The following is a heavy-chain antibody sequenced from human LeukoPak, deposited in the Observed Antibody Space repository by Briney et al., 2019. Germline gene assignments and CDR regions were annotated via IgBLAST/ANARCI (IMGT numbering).Heavy chain of an antibody. J-gene: IGHJ4*02. Sequence: PSETLSLTCTVSGGSISSSSYYWGWIRQPPGKGLEWIGSIYYSGSTYYNPSLKSRGTISVDKSKNHFSLRLSSVTASDTAVYYCARRRYIRGPDVVNPFDYWGQGTVVTVSS. CDR2: IYYSGST. D-gene: IGHD1-1*01. CDR3: ARRRYIRGPDVVNPFDY. V-gene: IGHV4-39*02. CDR1: GGSISSSSYY.